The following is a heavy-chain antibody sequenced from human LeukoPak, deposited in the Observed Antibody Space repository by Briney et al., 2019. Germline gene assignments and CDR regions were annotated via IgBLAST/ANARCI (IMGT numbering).Heavy chain of an antibody. CDR2: INAGNGNT. CDR1: GYTLTSSA. V-gene: IGHV1-3*03. D-gene: IGHD3-9*01. Sequence: ASVKVSCKASGYTLTSSAMHWVRQAPGQRLEWMGWINAGNGNTKYAQEFQGRVTITRDTSASTAYMELSSLRSEDMAVYYCARGPLLRYFDWLLNWGQGTLVTVSS. J-gene: IGHJ4*02. CDR3: ARGPLLRYFDWLLN.